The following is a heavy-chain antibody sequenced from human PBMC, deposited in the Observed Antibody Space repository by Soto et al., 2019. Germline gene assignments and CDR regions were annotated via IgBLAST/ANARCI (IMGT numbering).Heavy chain of an antibody. Sequence: EVQLVESGGGVVRPGGSLRLSCAASGFTFDDYGMSWVRQAPGKGLEWVSGINWNGGSKGYADSVKGRFPISRDNAKNSLYLQMNSLIAEDTALYHCVRAGSVIYYYYYMALWGKGTTVTVSS. CDR2: INWNGGSK. V-gene: IGHV3-20*01. J-gene: IGHJ6*03. CDR3: VRAGSVIYYYYYMAL. CDR1: GFTFDDYG.